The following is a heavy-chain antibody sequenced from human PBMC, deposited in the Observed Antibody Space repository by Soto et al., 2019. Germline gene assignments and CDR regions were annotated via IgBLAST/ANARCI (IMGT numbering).Heavy chain of an antibody. CDR2: ISGSGDRT. CDR3: VKDDGCNPSTEPH. Sequence: EVQLQESGGGLVQPGGSLRLSCAASGITIRNYPMSWVRQAPGKGLDWVSGISGSGDRTYYADSAKGRFTISKDFSKNSLSLQLDSMRVEDTAVYCCVKDDGCNPSTEPHWGQGTLVTVSS. V-gene: IGHV3-23*01. CDR1: GITIRNYP. D-gene: IGHD2-15*01. J-gene: IGHJ4*02.